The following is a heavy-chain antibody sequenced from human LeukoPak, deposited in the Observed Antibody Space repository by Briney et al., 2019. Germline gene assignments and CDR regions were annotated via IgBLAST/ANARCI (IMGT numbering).Heavy chain of an antibody. J-gene: IGHJ4*02. CDR1: GFTFSSYE. CDR2: ISKSGYTI. Sequence: GGSLRLSCVASGFTFSSYEMNWVRQAPGKGLEWVSYISKSGYTIHYADSVQGRFTHADSVQGRFTISRDNAKNSLYLQMDSLRAEDTAVYYCARGGTGSCRHYYFDYWGQGTLVTVSS. V-gene: IGHV3-48*03. D-gene: IGHD3-16*02. CDR3: ARGGTGSCRHYYFDY.